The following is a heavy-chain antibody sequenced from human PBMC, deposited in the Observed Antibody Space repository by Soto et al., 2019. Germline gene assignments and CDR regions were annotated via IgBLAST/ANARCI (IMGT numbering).Heavy chain of an antibody. J-gene: IGHJ6*02. Sequence: PSVTLSLTCTFSGGSFSYISNHYSSWIRQPPGKGLEWIGYISYSGSTSYNPSLKSRLIISVDTSQNQVSLKLASVTAADTAVYYCLTQGFGPLHGLVDVWGQGTTVTVSS. V-gene: IGHV4-59*08. CDR1: GGSFSYISNHY. CDR3: LTQGFGPLHGLVDV. D-gene: IGHD3-10*01. CDR2: ISYSGST.